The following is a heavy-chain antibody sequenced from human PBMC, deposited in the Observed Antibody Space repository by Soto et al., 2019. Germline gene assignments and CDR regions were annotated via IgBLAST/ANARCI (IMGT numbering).Heavy chain of an antibody. CDR1: GFTFNNYG. V-gene: IGHV3-21*04. J-gene: IGHJ4*02. D-gene: IGHD2-2*01. CDR3: AREDSIIIPAVSDF. CDR2: VSKSDYT. Sequence: LGWSLRLSCVVSGFTFNNYGINWVRHAPGKGLEWVSTVSKSDYTYYSDSVKGRFTISRDNAKNTVSLQMNTLRAEDTAVYYCAREDSIIIPAVSDFWGQGTLVTVSS.